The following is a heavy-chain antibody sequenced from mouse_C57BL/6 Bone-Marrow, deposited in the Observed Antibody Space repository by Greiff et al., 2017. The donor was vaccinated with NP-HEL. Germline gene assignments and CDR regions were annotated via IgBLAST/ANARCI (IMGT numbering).Heavy chain of an antibody. J-gene: IGHJ3*01. V-gene: IGHV5-6*01. Sequence: VQLQQSGGDLVKPGGSLKLSCAASGFTFSSYGMSWVRQTPDKRLEWVATISSGGSYTYYPDSVKGRFTISRDNAKNTLYLQMSSLKSEDTAMYYCARPPLLRAWFAYWGQGTLVTVSA. CDR2: ISSGGSYT. CDR1: GFTFSSYG. CDR3: ARPPLLRAWFAY. D-gene: IGHD1-2*01.